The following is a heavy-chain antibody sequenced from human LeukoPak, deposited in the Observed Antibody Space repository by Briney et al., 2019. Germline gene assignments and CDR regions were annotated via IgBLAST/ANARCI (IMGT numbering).Heavy chain of an antibody. CDR3: AKVASLCTSTSCVRGGFDY. CDR2: LSGSGGNT. V-gene: IGHV3-23*01. Sequence: PGGSLRLSCAASGFTFSSFGMSWVRQPPGKGLEWVSALSGSGGNTYYADSVKGRFTISRDNSKNTLYLQMNSLRAEDTAKYYCAKVASLCTSTSCVRGGFDYWGQGTLVTVSS. J-gene: IGHJ4*02. D-gene: IGHD2-2*01. CDR1: GFTFSSFG.